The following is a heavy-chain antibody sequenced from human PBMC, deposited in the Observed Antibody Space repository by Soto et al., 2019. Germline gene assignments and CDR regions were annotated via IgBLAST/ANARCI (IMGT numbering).Heavy chain of an antibody. CDR2: ISYDGRGD. D-gene: IGHD2-2*01. CDR1: GYSFSSFG. CDR3: AKEGDSVGVPGYLSFDH. Sequence: QVQLVESGGGVVQPGRSLRLSCAASGYSFSSFGMHWVRQAPGKGLEWVAVISYDGRGDYYADSVKGRFTISRDNSKNTLDLQMNSLRPEDTAVYYCAKEGDSVGVPGYLSFDHWGQGTLVSVSS. J-gene: IGHJ4*02. V-gene: IGHV3-30*18.